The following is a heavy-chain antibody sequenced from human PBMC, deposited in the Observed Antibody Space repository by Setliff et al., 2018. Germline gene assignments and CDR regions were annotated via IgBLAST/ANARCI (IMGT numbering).Heavy chain of an antibody. V-gene: IGHV1-69*06. D-gene: IGHD6-13*01. J-gene: IGHJ4*02. Sequence: SVKVSCKASGGTFSGYAFSWVRQAPGQGLEWIGGITPIFETAHYAEKFRDRVTITADKSTTTVHMELSSLTSEDTAVYYCARAGVAAADRKGLLEYWGQGTLVTVSS. CDR3: ARAGVAAADRKGLLEY. CDR2: ITPIFETA. CDR1: GGTFSGYA.